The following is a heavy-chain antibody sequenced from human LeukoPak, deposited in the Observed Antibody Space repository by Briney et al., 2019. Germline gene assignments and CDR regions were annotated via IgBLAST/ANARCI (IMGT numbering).Heavy chain of an antibody. CDR2: IYTSGIT. J-gene: IGHJ4*02. Sequence: SETLSLTCTVSGGSISSYYWSWIRQPAGKGLEWIGRIYTSGITNYNPSLKSRVTMSVDASKNQSSLKLTSVTAADTAVYYCARANSYDSSGHYYEFGYWGQGTLVTVSS. D-gene: IGHD3-22*01. CDR3: ARANSYDSSGHYYEFGY. CDR1: GGSISSYY. V-gene: IGHV4-4*07.